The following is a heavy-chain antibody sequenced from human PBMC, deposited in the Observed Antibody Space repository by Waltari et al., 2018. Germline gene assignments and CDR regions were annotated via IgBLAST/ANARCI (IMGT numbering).Heavy chain of an antibody. V-gene: IGHV4-39*01. D-gene: IGHD3-22*01. Sequence: QLQLQESGPGLVKPSETLSLTCTVSGGSISSSSYFWGWIRQHPGKGLEWIGSIYYSGSTYYNPSLKSRVTISVDTSKNQFSLKLSSVTAADTAVYYCASTVYYDSSGWTYYFDYWGQGTLVTVSS. J-gene: IGHJ4*02. CDR1: GGSISSSSYF. CDR2: IYYSGST. CDR3: ASTVYYDSSGWTYYFDY.